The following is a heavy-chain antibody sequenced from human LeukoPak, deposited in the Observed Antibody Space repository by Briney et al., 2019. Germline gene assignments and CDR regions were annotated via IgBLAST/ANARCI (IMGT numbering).Heavy chain of an antibody. V-gene: IGHV3-23*01. J-gene: IGHJ5*01. CDR2: ISGSGDST. Sequence: PGGSLRLSCAASGFTFSSYGMSWVRQAPGKGLEWVASISGSGDSTYYADSVKGRVTISRDNSKNILYLQLSSLRADDPAEYYCAKDRSISGSLENNWFDSWGQGTLVTVSS. CDR1: GFTFSSYG. CDR3: AKDRSISGSLENNWFDS. D-gene: IGHD1-26*01.